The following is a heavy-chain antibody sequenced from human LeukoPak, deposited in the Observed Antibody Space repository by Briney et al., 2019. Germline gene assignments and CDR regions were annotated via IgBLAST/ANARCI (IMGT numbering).Heavy chain of an antibody. J-gene: IGHJ5*02. CDR3: ARDGQGYYYGSGSHIWFDP. V-gene: IGHV1-69*13. CDR1: GGTFSSYA. CDR2: IIPIFGTA. Sequence: GASVKVSCKASGGTFSSYAISWVRQAPGQGLEWTGGIIPIFGTANYAQKFQGRVTITADESTSTAYMELSSLRSEDTAVYYCARDGQGYYYGSGSHIWFDPWGQGTLVTVSS. D-gene: IGHD3-10*01.